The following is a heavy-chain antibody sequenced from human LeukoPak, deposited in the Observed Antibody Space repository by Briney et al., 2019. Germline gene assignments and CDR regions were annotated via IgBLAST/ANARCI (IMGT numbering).Heavy chain of an antibody. Sequence: PGRSLRLSCAASGFTFDDYAMHWVRQAPGKGLEWVSGISWNSGSRGYADSVKGRFTISRDNAKNSLYLQMNSLRAEDTAVYYCARLSSGWYLDYWGQGTLVTVSS. V-gene: IGHV3-9*01. CDR1: GFTFDDYA. J-gene: IGHJ4*02. D-gene: IGHD6-19*01. CDR2: ISWNSGSR. CDR3: ARLSSGWYLDY.